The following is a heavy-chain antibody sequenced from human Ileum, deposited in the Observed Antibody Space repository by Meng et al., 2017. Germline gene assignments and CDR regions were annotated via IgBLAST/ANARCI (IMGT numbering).Heavy chain of an antibody. D-gene: IGHD3-3*01. V-gene: IGHV3-74*01. CDR3: ARDGIDYDFWSGYSSDAFDI. CDR2: ITSDRSST. J-gene: IGHJ3*02. Sequence: GGSLRLSCPASGFPFISYWMHWVRQAPGKGLVWVSRITSDRSSTSYADSVKGRFTISRDNAKNTLYLKMNSLRAEDTAVYYCARDGIDYDFWSGYSSDAFDIWGQGTMVTVSS. CDR1: GFPFISYW.